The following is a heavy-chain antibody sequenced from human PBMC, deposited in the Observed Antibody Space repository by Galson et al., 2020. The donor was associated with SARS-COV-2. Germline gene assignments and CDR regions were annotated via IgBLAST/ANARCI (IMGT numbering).Heavy chain of an antibody. CDR2: IKSKTDGVTT. V-gene: IGHV3-15*01. Sequence: GESLKISCAASGFTFSNAWMSWVRQAPGKGLEWVGRIKSKTDGVTTDYAAPVKGRFTISRDDSKNTLYLQMNSLKTEDTAVYYCTTELWFGELLGWGQGTLVTVSS. J-gene: IGHJ4*02. D-gene: IGHD3-10*01. CDR1: GFTFSNAW. CDR3: TTELWFGELLG.